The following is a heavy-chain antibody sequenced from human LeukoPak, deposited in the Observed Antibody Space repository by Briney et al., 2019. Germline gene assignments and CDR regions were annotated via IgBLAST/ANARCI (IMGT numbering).Heavy chain of an antibody. CDR1: GGSISSYY. V-gene: IGHV4-4*07. Sequence: SETLSLTCTVSGGSISSYYWSWIRQPAGKGLEWIGRIDTGGSTNYNPSLKSRVTMSVDTSKNQFSLKLSSVTAADTAVYYCARVGQLANFDYWGQGTLVTVSS. CDR3: ARVGQLANFDY. CDR2: IDTGGST. J-gene: IGHJ4*02. D-gene: IGHD6-13*01.